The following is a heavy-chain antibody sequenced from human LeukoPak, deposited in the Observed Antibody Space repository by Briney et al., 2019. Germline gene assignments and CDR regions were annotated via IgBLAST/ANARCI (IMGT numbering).Heavy chain of an antibody. Sequence: SVNASCKASGGSFSSYAISWVRQAPGQGLEWMGGIIPIFGTANYAQKFQGRVTITADESTSTAYMELSSLRSEDTAVYYCARGHVRGSGDYYYYYYMDVWGKGTTVTVSS. CDR1: GGSFSSYA. CDR2: IIPIFGTA. CDR3: ARGHVRGSGDYYYYYYMDV. V-gene: IGHV1-69*01. D-gene: IGHD2-15*01. J-gene: IGHJ6*03.